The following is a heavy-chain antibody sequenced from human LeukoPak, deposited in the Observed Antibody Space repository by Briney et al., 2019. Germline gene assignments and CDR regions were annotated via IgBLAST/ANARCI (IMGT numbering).Heavy chain of an antibody. J-gene: IGHJ4*02. V-gene: IGHV3-15*01. CDR2: IKSKTDGGTT. CDR1: GFTFSNAW. CDR3: ARGGSSSSWYPFDY. Sequence: GGSLRLSCAASGFTFSNAWMSWVRQAPGKGLEWVGRIKSKTDGGTTDYAAPVKGRFTISRDDSKNSLYLQMNSLKTEDTAVYCCARGGSSSSWYPFDYWGQGTLVTVSS. D-gene: IGHD6-13*01.